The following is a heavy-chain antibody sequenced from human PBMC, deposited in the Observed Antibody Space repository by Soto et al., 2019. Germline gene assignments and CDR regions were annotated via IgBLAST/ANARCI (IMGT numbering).Heavy chain of an antibody. CDR3: ARELNPIYSCCWYSGGWFSS. V-gene: IGHV1-46*01. J-gene: IGHJ5*02. D-gene: IGHD6-13*01. Sequence: GASVKVSCKASGYTFTSYYMHWVRQAPGQGLEWMGIINPSGGSTSYAQKFQGRVTMTRDTSTSTVYMELSSLRSEDTAVYYCARELNPIYSCCWYSGGWFSSWGQGTLVTVSS. CDR2: INPSGGST. CDR1: GYTFTSYY.